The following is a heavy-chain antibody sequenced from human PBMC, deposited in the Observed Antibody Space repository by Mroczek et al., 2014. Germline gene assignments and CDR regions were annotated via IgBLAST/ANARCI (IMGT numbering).Heavy chain of an antibody. CDR2: INHSGST. Sequence: QVQLQQWGAGLLKPSETLSLTCAVYGGSFSGYYWSWIRQPPGKGLEWIGEINHSGSTNYNPSLKSRVTISVDTSKNQFSLKLSSVTAADTAVYYCARGYSLRFLEWSPTGGWFDPWGQGTLVTVSS. V-gene: IGHV4-34*01. CDR1: GGSFSGYY. CDR3: ARGYSLRFLEWSPTGGWFDP. D-gene: IGHD3-3*01. J-gene: IGHJ5*02.